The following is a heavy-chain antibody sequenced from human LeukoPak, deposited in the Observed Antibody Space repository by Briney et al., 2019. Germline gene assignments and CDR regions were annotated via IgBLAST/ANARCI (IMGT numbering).Heavy chain of an antibody. Sequence: ASVKVSCKVSGYTLTELSMHWVRQAPGKGLEWMGGFYPEDGETIYAQKFQGRVTMTEDTSTDTAYMELSRLRSEDTAVYYCATGMYYDSSGSYDAFDIWGQGTMVTVSS. D-gene: IGHD3-22*01. V-gene: IGHV1-24*01. CDR2: FYPEDGET. CDR3: ATGMYYDSSGSYDAFDI. CDR1: GYTLTELS. J-gene: IGHJ3*02.